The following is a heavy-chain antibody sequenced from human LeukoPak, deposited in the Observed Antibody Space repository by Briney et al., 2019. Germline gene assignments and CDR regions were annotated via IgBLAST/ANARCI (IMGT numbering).Heavy chain of an antibody. CDR1: GFTFSIYW. CDR3: ARVGYSYGSYYFDY. J-gene: IGHJ4*02. CDR2: INSDATST. Sequence: GGSLRLSCAASGFTFSIYWMHWVRQAPGKGLVWVSRINSDATSTTYADSVKGRFTISRDTARNTLYLQMNSLSADDTAVYYCARVGYSYGSYYFDYWGQGTLVTVSS. D-gene: IGHD5-18*01. V-gene: IGHV3-74*01.